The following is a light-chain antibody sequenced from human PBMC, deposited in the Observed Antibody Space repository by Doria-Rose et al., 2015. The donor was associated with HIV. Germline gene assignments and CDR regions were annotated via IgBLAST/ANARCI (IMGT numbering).Light chain of an antibody. CDR3: HQYGTSWT. CDR2: DGS. J-gene: IGKJ1*01. Sequence: DIVLTQSPGTLSLSPGERATLSCRASQSFSSTYLAWYQQNPGQAPSLLIYDGSTSATGIPDRFSASGSGTDFTLTINRLEPEDCALYYCHQYGTSWTFGQGTKVEI. CDR1: QSFSSTY. V-gene: IGKV3-20*01.